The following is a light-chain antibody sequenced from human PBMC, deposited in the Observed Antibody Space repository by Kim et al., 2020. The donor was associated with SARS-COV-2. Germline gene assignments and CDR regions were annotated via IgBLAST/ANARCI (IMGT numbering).Light chain of an antibody. Sequence: DIQMTQSPSSLSASVGDRVTITCRASQSISSYLNWYQQKPGKATKLLIYAASSLQSGVPSRFSGSGSGTDFTPTISSLQPEYFATYYCQQSYSTLTFGGGTKVDIK. V-gene: IGKV1-39*01. CDR2: AAS. CDR3: QQSYSTLT. CDR1: QSISSY. J-gene: IGKJ4*01.